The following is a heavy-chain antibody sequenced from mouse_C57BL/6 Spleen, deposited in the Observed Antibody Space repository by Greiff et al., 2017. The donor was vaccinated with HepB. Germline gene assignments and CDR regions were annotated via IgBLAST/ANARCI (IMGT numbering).Heavy chain of an antibody. CDR2: IDPSDSYT. CDR3: ARGNYAMDY. Sequence: QVQLQQPGAELVRPGTSVKLSCKASGYTFTSYWMHWGKQRPGQGLEWIGVIDPSDSYTNYNQKFKGKATLTVDTSSSTAYMQLSSLTSEDSAVYYCARGNYAMDYWGQGTSVTVSS. J-gene: IGHJ4*01. V-gene: IGHV1-59*01. CDR1: GYTFTSYW.